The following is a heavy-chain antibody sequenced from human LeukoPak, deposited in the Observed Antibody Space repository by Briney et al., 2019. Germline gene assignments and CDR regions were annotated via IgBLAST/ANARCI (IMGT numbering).Heavy chain of an antibody. V-gene: IGHV3-48*03. CDR3: ARDPNYYYAMDV. CDR1: GFTFSSYE. J-gene: IGHJ6*02. Sequence: PGGSLRLSCVASGFTFSSYEMNWVRQAPGKGLEWVSYISSSGSTIYYADSVKGRFTISRDNSKNTLYLQMNSLRAEDTAVYYCARDPNYYYAMDVWGQGTTVTVSS. CDR2: ISSSGSTI.